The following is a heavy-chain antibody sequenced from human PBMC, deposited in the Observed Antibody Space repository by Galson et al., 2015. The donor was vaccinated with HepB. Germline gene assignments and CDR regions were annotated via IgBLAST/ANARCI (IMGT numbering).Heavy chain of an antibody. CDR1: GFTFSSYA. CDR3: ARPTLVVAATAPWDY. Sequence: SLRLSCAASGFTFSSYAMHWVRQAPGKGLEWVAVISYDGSNKYYADSVKGRFTISRDNSKNTLYLQMNSLRAEDTAVYYCARPTLVVAATAPWDYWGQGTLVTVSS. D-gene: IGHD2-15*01. CDR2: ISYDGSNK. V-gene: IGHV3-30*04. J-gene: IGHJ4*02.